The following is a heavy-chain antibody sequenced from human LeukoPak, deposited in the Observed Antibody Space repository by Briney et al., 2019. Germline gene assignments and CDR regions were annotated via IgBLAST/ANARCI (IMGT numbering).Heavy chain of an antibody. D-gene: IGHD2-15*01. J-gene: IGHJ5*02. CDR3: ARHQNCNGDSCSTGRWFDP. V-gene: IGHV4-59*08. Sequence: SETLSLTCTVSGGSISSYYWSWIRQPPGKGLEWIGYIYYRGSTNYNPSLKSRITISLDTSKNQFSLSLTSVTAADTAVYFCARHQNCNGDSCSTGRWFDPWGQGTLVTVSS. CDR1: GGSISSYY. CDR2: IYYRGST.